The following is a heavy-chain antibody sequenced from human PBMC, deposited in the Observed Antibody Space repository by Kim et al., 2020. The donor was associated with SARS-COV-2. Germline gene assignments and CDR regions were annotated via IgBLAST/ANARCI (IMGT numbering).Heavy chain of an antibody. V-gene: IGHV3-21*01. J-gene: IGHJ4*02. D-gene: IGHD3-3*01. CDR3: ARDRDDFWSGYPASFDY. Sequence: VKGRFTSPRDNAKNSLYLQINSLRAEDTAVYYCARDRDDFWSGYPASFDYWGQGTLVTVSS.